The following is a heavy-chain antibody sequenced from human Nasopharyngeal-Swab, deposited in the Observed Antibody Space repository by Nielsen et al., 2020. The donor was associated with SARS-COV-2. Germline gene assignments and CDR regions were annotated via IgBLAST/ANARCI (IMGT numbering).Heavy chain of an antibody. Sequence: ASVKVSCKSSVYTFTSYSMNWVRQAPGQGLEWMGWINTNTGNPTYAQGFTGRFVFSLDTSVSTAYLQISSLKAEDTAVYYCSLGIAAAGYYYFDYWGQGTLVTVSS. D-gene: IGHD6-13*01. V-gene: IGHV7-4-1*02. CDR2: INTNTGNP. CDR1: VYTFTSYS. J-gene: IGHJ4*02. CDR3: SLGIAAAGYYYFDY.